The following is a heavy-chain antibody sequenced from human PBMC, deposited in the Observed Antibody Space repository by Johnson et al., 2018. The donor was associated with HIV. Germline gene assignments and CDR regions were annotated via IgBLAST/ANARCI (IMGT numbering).Heavy chain of an antibody. CDR3: ARDLEDIVVVPAAIGAFDI. V-gene: IGHV3-30*04. CDR1: GFTLSSYA. CDR2: ISYDGSNK. J-gene: IGHJ3*02. D-gene: IGHD2-2*01. Sequence: QVQLVESGGGVVQPGRSLRLSCAVSGFTLSSYAMHWVRQAPGKGLEWVAVISYDGSNKYYADSVKGRFTISRDNSKNTLYLQMNSLRAEDTAVYYCARDLEDIVVVPAAIGAFDIWGQGTMVTVSS.